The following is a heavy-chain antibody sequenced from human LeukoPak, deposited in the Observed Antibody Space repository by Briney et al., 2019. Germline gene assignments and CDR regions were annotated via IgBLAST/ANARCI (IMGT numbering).Heavy chain of an antibody. CDR1: GGSFSGYY. CDR3: ARRLNKTDIDY. Sequence: SETLSLTCAVYGGSFSGYYWSWIRQPPGEGLEWIGEINHSGSTNYNPSLKSRVTISVDTSKNQFSLKLSSVTAADTAVYYCARRLNKTDIDYWGQGTLVTVSS. V-gene: IGHV4-34*01. J-gene: IGHJ4*02. CDR2: INHSGST. D-gene: IGHD1/OR15-1a*01.